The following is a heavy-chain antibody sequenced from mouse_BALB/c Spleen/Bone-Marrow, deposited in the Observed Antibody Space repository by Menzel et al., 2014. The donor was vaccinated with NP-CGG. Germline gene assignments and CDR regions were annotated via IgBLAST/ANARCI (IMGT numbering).Heavy chain of an antibody. V-gene: IGHV7-3*02. CDR3: ASSYARDS. CDR2: IRNKANGYTT. J-gene: IGHJ4*01. CDR1: GFTFTDYF. Sequence: EVHLVESGGGLVQPGGSLRLSRATSGFTFTDYFMTWVRQPPGKALEWLGFIRNKANGYTTEYSASVKGRFTISRDNSQSILYLQMNTLRPEDSATYYCASSYARDSWGPGTSVTVSS.